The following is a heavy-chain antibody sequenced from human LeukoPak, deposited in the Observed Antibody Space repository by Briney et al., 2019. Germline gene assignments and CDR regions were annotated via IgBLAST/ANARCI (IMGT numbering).Heavy chain of an antibody. V-gene: IGHV1-2*02. J-gene: IGHJ4*02. CDR2: INPNSGGT. CDR3: ARAIAVAGNPHFDY. CDR1: GYTFTGYY. D-gene: IGHD6-19*01. Sequence: ASVKVFCKASGYTFTGYYMHWVRQAPGQGLEWMGWINPNSGGTNYAQKFQGRVTMTRDTSISTAYMELSRLRSDDTAVYYCARAIAVAGNPHFDYWGQGTLVTVSS.